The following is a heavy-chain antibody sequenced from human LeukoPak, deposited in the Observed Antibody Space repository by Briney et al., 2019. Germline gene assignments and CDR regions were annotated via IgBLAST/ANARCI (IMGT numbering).Heavy chain of an antibody. Sequence: GGSLRLSCAASGFTFSSYWMSWVRQAPGKGLEWVANIKQDGSEKYYVDSVKGRFTISRDNAKNSLYLQMNSLRAEDTAVYYCARYSSSWYYYYYYYGMDVWSQGTTVTVSS. CDR1: GFTFSSYW. J-gene: IGHJ6*02. D-gene: IGHD6-13*01. CDR2: IKQDGSEK. CDR3: ARYSSSWYYYYYYYGMDV. V-gene: IGHV3-7*03.